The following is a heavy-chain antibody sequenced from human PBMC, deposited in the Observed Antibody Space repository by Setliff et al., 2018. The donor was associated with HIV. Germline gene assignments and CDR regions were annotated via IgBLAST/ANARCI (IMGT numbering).Heavy chain of an antibody. Sequence: SETLSLTCAVSGVTFSSNNYYWGWIRQPPGKGLEWIGTVFYSGSTSYSPPLKSRVTISVDTSKNQFSLKLRSVTAADTALYYCARLVRGGSGHYFDYWGQGKLVTVSS. CDR3: ARLVRGGSGHYFDY. J-gene: IGHJ4*02. CDR1: GVTFSSNNYY. V-gene: IGHV4-39*07. CDR2: VFYSGST. D-gene: IGHD3-10*01.